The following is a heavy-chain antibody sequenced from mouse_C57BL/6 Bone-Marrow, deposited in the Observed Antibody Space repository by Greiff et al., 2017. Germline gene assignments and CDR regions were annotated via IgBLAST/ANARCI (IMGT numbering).Heavy chain of an antibody. Sequence: QVQLQQSGAELAKPGASVKLSCKASGYTFTSYWMHWVKQKPGQGLDWIGYINPSSGYTKYNQKFKDKATLTADKSTSTAYMQLGSRTYENSAVYYCARIGLYAMDYRSQGASVNDST. CDR3: ARIGLYAMDY. V-gene: IGHV1-7*01. CDR1: GYTFTSYW. J-gene: IGHJ4*01. CDR2: INPSSGYT.